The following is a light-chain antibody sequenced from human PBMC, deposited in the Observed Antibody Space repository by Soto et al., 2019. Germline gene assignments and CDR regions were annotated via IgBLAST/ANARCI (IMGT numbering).Light chain of an antibody. Sequence: QSVLAQPASVSGSPGQSITISCTATNSDVDTYNYVSWYQQHPGKAPKLMIFEVINRPSGVSNRFSGSKSGNTASLIISGLQAEDEADYYCSSYTTSATLVFGGGTKLTVL. CDR2: EVI. CDR1: NSDVDTYNY. V-gene: IGLV2-14*01. CDR3: SSYTTSATLV. J-gene: IGLJ2*01.